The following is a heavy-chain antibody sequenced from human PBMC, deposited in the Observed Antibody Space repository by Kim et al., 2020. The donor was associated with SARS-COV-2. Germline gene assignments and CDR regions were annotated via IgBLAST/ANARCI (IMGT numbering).Heavy chain of an antibody. D-gene: IGHD3-10*01. CDR2: INPSGGST. J-gene: IGHJ4*02. CDR3: ARDSGFGELIGSLDY. Sequence: ASVKVSCKASGYTFTSYYMHWVRQAPGQGLEWMGIINPSGGSTSYAQKFQGRVTMTRDTSTSTVYMELSSLRSEDTAVYYCARDSGFGELIGSLDYWGQGTLVTVSS. CDR1: GYTFTSYY. V-gene: IGHV1-46*01.